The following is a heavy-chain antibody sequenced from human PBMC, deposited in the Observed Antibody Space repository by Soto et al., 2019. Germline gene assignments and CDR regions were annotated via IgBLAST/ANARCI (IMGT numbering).Heavy chain of an antibody. D-gene: IGHD3-22*01. Sequence: QVQLVQSGAEVKKPGASVKVSCKASGYTFTGYYMHWVRQAPGQGLEWMGWINPNSGGTNYAQKFQGRVTMTRDTSISTAYMELSRLRSDDTAVYYCARDYYDSSGYYYVGYYYYGMDVWGQGTTVTVSS. CDR3: ARDYYDSSGYYYVGYYYYGMDV. CDR2: INPNSGGT. J-gene: IGHJ6*02. CDR1: GYTFTGYY. V-gene: IGHV1-2*02.